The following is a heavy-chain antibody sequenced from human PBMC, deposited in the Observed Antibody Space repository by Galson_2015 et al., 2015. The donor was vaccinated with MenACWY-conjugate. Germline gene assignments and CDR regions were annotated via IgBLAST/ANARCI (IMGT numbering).Heavy chain of an antibody. V-gene: IGHV3-30*18. Sequence: SLRLSCAAPGFTFSSYGTHWVRQAPGKGLEWVAVISYDGSNKYYADSVKGRFTISRDNSKNTLYLQMNSLRAEDTAVYYCAKDGPVGTRGSIDYWGQGTLVTVSS. J-gene: IGHJ4*02. CDR3: AKDGPVGTRGSIDY. CDR1: GFTFSSYG. D-gene: IGHD1-26*01. CDR2: ISYDGSNK.